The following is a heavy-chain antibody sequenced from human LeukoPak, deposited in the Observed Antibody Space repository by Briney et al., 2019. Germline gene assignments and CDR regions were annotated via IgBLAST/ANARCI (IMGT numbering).Heavy chain of an antibody. CDR3: ARHTAAVLLWFGELPDY. CDR2: INHSGST. CDR1: GGSFSGYY. Sequence: SETLSLTCAVYGGSFSGYYWSWIRQPPGKGLEWIGEINHSGSTNYNPSLKSRVTISVDTSKNQFSLKLSSVAAADTAVYYCARHTAAVLLWFGELPDYWGQGTLVTVSS. V-gene: IGHV4-34*01. J-gene: IGHJ4*02. D-gene: IGHD3-10*01.